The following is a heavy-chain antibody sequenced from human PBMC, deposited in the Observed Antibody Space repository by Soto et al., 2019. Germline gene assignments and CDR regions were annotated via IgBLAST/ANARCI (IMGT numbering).Heavy chain of an antibody. D-gene: IGHD6-13*01. J-gene: IGHJ3*02. CDR1: GFTVSSNS. CDR3: ARAPYSSTSYAFDI. Sequence: EVQLVESGGGLIQPGGSLRLSCAASGFTVSSNSMSWVRQAPGKGLEWVSVIYSGGSTYYADSVKGRFTISRDNSKNTLYLQMNSLRAEDTAVYYCARAPYSSTSYAFDIWGQGTMVTVSS. V-gene: IGHV3-53*01. CDR2: IYSGGST.